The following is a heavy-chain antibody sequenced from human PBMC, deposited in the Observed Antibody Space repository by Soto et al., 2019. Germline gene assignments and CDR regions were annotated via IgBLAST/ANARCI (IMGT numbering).Heavy chain of an antibody. CDR3: AREGVQRWLRLFRLKDDYGMDV. Sequence: LEILSLTCTVPGGSISSYYWSWIRQPAWQGLEWSGRIYTSGSTNYNPSLKSRVTISVDTSKNQFSLKLSSVTAADTAVYYCAREGVQRWLRLFRLKDDYGMDVWGQGTTVGVSS. D-gene: IGHD5-12*01. CDR2: IYTSGST. CDR1: GGSISSYY. J-gene: IGHJ6*02. V-gene: IGHV4-4*07.